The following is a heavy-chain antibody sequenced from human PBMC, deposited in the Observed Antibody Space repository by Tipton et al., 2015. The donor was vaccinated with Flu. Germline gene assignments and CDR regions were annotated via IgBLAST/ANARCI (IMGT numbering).Heavy chain of an antibody. CDR1: GDAIRSGYL. CDR3: ARDPSLGMPDYFDY. D-gene: IGHD2-2*01. V-gene: IGHV4-38-2*02. CDR2: IFGTGST. Sequence: TLSLTCSVSGDAIRSGYLWGWIRQPPGRGLEWIGNIFGTGSTYLNPSLKSRVAISVDTSKNQFSLKLTSVTAADTAVYYCARDPSLGMPDYFDYWGQGTLVTASS. J-gene: IGHJ4*01.